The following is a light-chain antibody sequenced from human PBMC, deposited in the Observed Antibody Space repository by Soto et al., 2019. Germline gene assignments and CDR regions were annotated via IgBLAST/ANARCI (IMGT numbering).Light chain of an antibody. V-gene: IGKV1-27*01. CDR1: QGISNY. Sequence: DIQMTQSPSSLSASVGDTVTITCRASQGISNYLAWYQQRPGKVPKLLIYAASTLQSGVPSRFSGSRSAIDFALTITSLQPEDVATYYCQNYHTAPHTFGGGTRWIS. CDR2: AAS. J-gene: IGKJ4*01. CDR3: QNYHTAPHT.